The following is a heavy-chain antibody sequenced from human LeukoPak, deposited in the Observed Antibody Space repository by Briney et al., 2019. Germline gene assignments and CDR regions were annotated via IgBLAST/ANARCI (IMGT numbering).Heavy chain of an antibody. Sequence: SETLSLTCAVYGGSFSGYYWSWIRQPPGKGLEWIGEINHSGSTNYNPSLKSRVIISVDTSKNQFSLKLSSVTAADTAVYYCARGYCSSTSCYVDYWGQGTLVTVSS. J-gene: IGHJ4*02. CDR2: INHSGST. V-gene: IGHV4-34*01. CDR3: ARGYCSSTSCYVDY. D-gene: IGHD2-2*01. CDR1: GGSFSGYY.